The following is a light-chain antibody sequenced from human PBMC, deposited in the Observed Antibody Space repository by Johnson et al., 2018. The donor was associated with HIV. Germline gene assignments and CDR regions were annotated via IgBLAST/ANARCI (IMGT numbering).Light chain of an antibody. V-gene: IGLV1-51*02. CDR2: ENN. CDR1: SSNIGNNY. J-gene: IGLJ1*01. CDR3: GTWDSSLIGKYC. Sequence: QSVLTQPPSVSAAPGQKVTISCSGSSSNIGNNYVSWYQQLPGTAPKLLIYENNKRPSGIPERFSGSKSGTSATLGITGLQTGHEADYYGGTWDSSLIGKYCFGPRTKVTVL.